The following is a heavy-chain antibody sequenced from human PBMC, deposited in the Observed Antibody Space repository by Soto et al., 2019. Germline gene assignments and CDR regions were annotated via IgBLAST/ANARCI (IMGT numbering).Heavy chain of an antibody. Sequence: QVHLVQSGAEVKKPGASVKVSCKASGYTFTSYGITWVRQAPGQGREWMGWMSAHNGNTDYAQKLQGRVIVTRDTSTSTAYMELRSLISDDTAVYYCARGRYGDYWGQGALVTVSS. CDR1: GYTFTSYG. CDR2: MSAHNGNT. J-gene: IGHJ4*02. V-gene: IGHV1-18*01. CDR3: ARGRYGDY. D-gene: IGHD1-1*01.